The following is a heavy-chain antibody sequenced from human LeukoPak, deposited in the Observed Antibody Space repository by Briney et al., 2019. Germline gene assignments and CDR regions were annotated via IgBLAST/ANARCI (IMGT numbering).Heavy chain of an antibody. J-gene: IGHJ5*02. CDR3: ASPRASFLDP. V-gene: IGHV3-33*01. CDR2: IWHDGSKK. Sequence: GVSLRLSCAASGFTFSRDGMHWVRQAPGKGLEWVAVIWHDGSKKYYADSVKGRFTISRDNSKNTLYLQINSLSAEDTAVYYCASPRASFLDPWGQGTLVTVSS. CDR1: GFTFSRDG. D-gene: IGHD1-26*01.